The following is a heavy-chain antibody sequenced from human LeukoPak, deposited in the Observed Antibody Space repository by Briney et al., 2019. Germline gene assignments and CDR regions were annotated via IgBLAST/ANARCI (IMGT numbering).Heavy chain of an antibody. CDR2: IHFDGSDK. CDR1: GFTFSNYG. V-gene: IGHV3-30*02. Sequence: GGSLRLSRAASGFTFSNYGMHWVRQAPGKGLDWVACIHFDGSDKYYADSVKGRFTISRDNSKNTLYLQMNSLRVEDTAVYYCTKVTSGGWGQGTLVTVSS. J-gene: IGHJ4*02. D-gene: IGHD3-10*01. CDR3: TKVTSGG.